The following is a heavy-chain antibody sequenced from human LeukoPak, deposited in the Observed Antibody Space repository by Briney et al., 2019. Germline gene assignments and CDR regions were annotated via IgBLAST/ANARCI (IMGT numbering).Heavy chain of an antibody. V-gene: IGHV3-23*01. Sequence: GGSLRLSCAASGFTFSSYAMTWVCQAPGKGLEWVSVIIASGSSTYYADSVKGRFTISRDNSKNTLYLQMNSLRAEDTAVYYCAKDQAWLRFDYWGQGTLVTVSS. D-gene: IGHD5-12*01. J-gene: IGHJ4*02. CDR3: AKDQAWLRFDY. CDR1: GFTFSSYA. CDR2: IIASGSST.